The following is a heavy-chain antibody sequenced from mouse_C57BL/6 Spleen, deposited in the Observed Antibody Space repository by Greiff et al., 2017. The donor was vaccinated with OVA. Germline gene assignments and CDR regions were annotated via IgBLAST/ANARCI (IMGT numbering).Heavy chain of an antibody. CDR2: ISDGGSYT. V-gene: IGHV5-4*01. Sequence: EVMLVESGGGLVKPGGSLKLSCAASGFTFSSYAMSWVRQTPEKRLEWVATISDGGSYTYYPDNVKGRFTISRDNAKNNLYLQMSHLKSEDTAMYYCAREGGTGTGFAYWGQGTLVTVSA. CDR3: AREGGTGTGFAY. D-gene: IGHD4-1*01. J-gene: IGHJ3*01. CDR1: GFTFSSYA.